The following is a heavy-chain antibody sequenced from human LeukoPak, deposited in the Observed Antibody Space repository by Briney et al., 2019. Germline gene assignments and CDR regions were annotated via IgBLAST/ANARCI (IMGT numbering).Heavy chain of an antibody. CDR3: ARRRAATTIYHYSMDF. CDR1: GYTFSTYW. D-gene: IGHD5/OR15-5a*01. CDR2: IYPSDSET. Sequence: GESLKISCKASGYTFSTYWIAWVRQMPGKGLEWMGIIYPSDSETRYSPSFQGQVTISVDKSITTAYLQWRSLKASDTAMYYCARRRAATTIYHYSMDFWGHGTTVIVSS. J-gene: IGHJ6*02. V-gene: IGHV5-51*01.